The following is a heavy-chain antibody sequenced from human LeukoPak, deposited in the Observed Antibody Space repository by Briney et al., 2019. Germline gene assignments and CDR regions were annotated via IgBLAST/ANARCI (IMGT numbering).Heavy chain of an antibody. CDR3: ARALGRYCSSTSCYGYYFDY. CDR2: IYYSGST. Sequence: PSQTLSLTCTVSGGSISSGGYYWSWIRQHPGKGLEWIGYIYYSGSTYYNPSLKGRVTISVDTSKNQFSLKLSSVTAADTAVYYCARALGRYCSSTSCYGYYFDYWGQGTLVTVSS. J-gene: IGHJ4*02. CDR1: GGSISSGGYY. V-gene: IGHV4-31*03. D-gene: IGHD2-2*01.